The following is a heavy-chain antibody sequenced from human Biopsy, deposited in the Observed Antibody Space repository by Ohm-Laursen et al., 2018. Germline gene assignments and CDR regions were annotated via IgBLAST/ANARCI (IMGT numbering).Heavy chain of an antibody. CDR3: ARDRWPHVTLLGLVVFDF. CDR1: GFTFSNYA. Sequence: SLRLSCAASGFTFSNYAMSWVRQAPGKGLEWVSTITSSGGSTYFADSVKGRFTISRDNSKNRLYLQMNSLRGEDTAVYYCARDRWPHVTLLGLVVFDFWGQGTLVIVSS. CDR2: ITSSGGST. J-gene: IGHJ4*02. D-gene: IGHD3-3*01. V-gene: IGHV3-23*01.